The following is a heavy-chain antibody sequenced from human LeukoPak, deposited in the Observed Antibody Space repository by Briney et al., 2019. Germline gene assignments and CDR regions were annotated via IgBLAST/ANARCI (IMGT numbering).Heavy chain of an antibody. CDR2: IYESGTT. J-gene: IGHJ4*02. D-gene: IGHD2-15*01. CDR3: ARGAWATRLAS. Sequence: SETLSLTCAVYGESLNSYYWSWVRQPPGEGLEWIGEIYESGTTKYNPSLKSRVAISMVPSKQQFSLRLSSVTAADTAVYYCARGAWATRLASWGLGTPVIVSP. V-gene: IGHV4-34*01. CDR1: GESLNSYY.